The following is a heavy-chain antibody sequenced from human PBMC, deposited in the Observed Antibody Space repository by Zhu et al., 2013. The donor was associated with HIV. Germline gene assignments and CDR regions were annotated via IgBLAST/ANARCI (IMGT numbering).Heavy chain of an antibody. CDR1: GFTFSSYS. D-gene: IGHD3-22*01. V-gene: IGHV3-30*07. Sequence: VQVVESGGGVVQPGRSLRLSCAASGFTFSSYSMHWVRQAPGKGLEWVALMSNDGSNKQYADSVKGRFTISRDNSESTLYLEVNSLRAEDSAMYYCAKGGFPRDWGQGTLVTVSS. CDR3: AKGGFPRD. J-gene: IGHJ4*02. CDR2: MSNDGSNK.